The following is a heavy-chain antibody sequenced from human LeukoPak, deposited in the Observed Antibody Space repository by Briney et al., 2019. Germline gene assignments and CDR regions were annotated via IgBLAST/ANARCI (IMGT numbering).Heavy chain of an antibody. CDR3: ARGPNAQDY. CDR1: GFTFNSFW. D-gene: IGHD4/OR15-4a*01. CDR2: INSDGSST. J-gene: IGHJ4*02. Sequence: GGSLRLSCAASGFTFNSFWMHWVRQAPGKGLVWVSYINSDGSSTTYADSVKGRFTISRDNAKNSLYLQMNSLRDEDTAVYYCARGPNAQDYWGQGTLVTVSS. V-gene: IGHV3-74*01.